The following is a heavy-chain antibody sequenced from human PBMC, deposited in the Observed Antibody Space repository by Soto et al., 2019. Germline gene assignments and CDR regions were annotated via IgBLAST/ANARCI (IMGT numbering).Heavy chain of an antibody. J-gene: IGHJ6*02. CDR3: TRGSGGYYYTDGMDV. CDR1: GGSISSSNW. CDR2: IYHTGNT. V-gene: IGHV4-4*02. D-gene: IGHD3-10*01. Sequence: QVQLQESVPGLVKPSGTLSLTCAVSGGSISSSNWWTWVRQPPGKGLEWIGDIYHTGNTNYNPSLKSRVTISIDKSKNQFSLKLSSVTAADTAVYYCTRGSGGYYYTDGMDVWGQGTTVTVSS.